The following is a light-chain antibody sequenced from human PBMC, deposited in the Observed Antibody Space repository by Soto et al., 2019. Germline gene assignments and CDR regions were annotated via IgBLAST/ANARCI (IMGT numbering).Light chain of an antibody. CDR3: EQSYTKPRR. J-gene: IGKJ1*01. CDR1: QSISNW. CDR2: AAS. V-gene: IGKV1-39*01. Sequence: DIRVTQAPSNLYFSLSNRVIITSRASQSISNWLAWYQQKPGKAPNLLIFAASSLQSGVPSRFSGRGSGTDFALTITKLQPEDFATYCCEQSYTKPRRFGQGTKVEIK.